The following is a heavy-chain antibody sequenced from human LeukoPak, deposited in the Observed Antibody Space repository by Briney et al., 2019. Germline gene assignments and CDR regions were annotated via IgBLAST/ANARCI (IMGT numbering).Heavy chain of an antibody. CDR2: INHSGST. J-gene: IGHJ4*02. V-gene: IGHV4-34*01. CDR1: GGSFSGYY. CDR3: ARGSPHSRY. Sequence: SETLSLPCAVYGGSFSGYYWSWIRQPPGKGLEWIGEINHSGSTNYNPSLKSRVTISVDTSKNQFPLKLSSVTAADTAVYYCARGSPHSRYWGQGTLVTVSS.